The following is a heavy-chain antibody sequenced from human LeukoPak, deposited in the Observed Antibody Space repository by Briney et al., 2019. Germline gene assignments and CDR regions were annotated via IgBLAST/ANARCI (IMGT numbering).Heavy chain of an antibody. V-gene: IGHV4-31*03. J-gene: IGHJ4*02. CDR3: ARSDAAAFDY. CDR1: GGSISSGGYY. Sequence: SETLSLTCTVSGGSISSGGYYWSWIRQHPGKGLEWIGYIYYSGSTYYNPSLKSRVTISVDTSKNQFSLKLSSVTAADTAVYYCARSDAAAFDYWGQGTLVTASS. D-gene: IGHD6-13*01. CDR2: IYYSGST.